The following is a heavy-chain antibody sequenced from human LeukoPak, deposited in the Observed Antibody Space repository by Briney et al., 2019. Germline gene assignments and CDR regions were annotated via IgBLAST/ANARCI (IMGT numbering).Heavy chain of an antibody. CDR1: GFTFSSYA. D-gene: IGHD2-15*01. V-gene: IGHV3-64*01. CDR2: INSNGGST. CDR3: ARVGVAGVI. J-gene: IGHJ4*02. Sequence: GGSLRLSCAASGFTFSSYAMHWVRQAPGKGLEYVSAINSNGGSTYYANSVKGRFTISRDNSKNTLYLQMGSLRAEDMAVYYCARVGVAGVIWGQGTLVTVSS.